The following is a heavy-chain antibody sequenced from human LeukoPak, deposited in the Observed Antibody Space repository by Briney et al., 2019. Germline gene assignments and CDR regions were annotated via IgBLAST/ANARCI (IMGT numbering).Heavy chain of an antibody. J-gene: IGHJ6*02. Sequence: SQTLSLTCTVSGGSISSGSYYWGWIRQPAGKGLEWIGRIYTSGSTNYNPSLKSRVTISVDTSKNQFSLKLSSVTAADTAVYYCARADSSGYLNYGMDVWGQGTTVAVSS. CDR1: GGSISSGSYY. CDR3: ARADSSGYLNYGMDV. D-gene: IGHD3-22*01. V-gene: IGHV4-61*02. CDR2: IYTSGST.